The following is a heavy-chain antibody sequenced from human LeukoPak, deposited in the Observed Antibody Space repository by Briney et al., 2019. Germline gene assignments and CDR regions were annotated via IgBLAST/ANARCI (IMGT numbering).Heavy chain of an antibody. V-gene: IGHV4-34*01. J-gene: IGHJ6*02. CDR1: GGSFSGYY. D-gene: IGHD2-15*01. CDR3: ARARYCSGGSCYPTWYYYYGMDV. CDR2: INHSGST. Sequence: KPSETLSLTCAVYGGSFSGYYWSWIRQPPGKGLEWIGEINHSGSTNYNPSLKSRVTISVDTSKNQFSLKLSSVTAADTAVYYCARARYCSGGSCYPTWYYYYGMDVWGQGTTVTVSS.